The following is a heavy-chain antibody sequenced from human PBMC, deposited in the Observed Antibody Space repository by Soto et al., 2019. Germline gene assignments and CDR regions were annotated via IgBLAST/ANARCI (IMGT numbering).Heavy chain of an antibody. V-gene: IGHV1-69*12. CDR1: GGSFRSNA. D-gene: IGHD2-21*02. Sequence: QVQLVQSGAEVKKPGSSVKVSCKASGGSFRSNALSWVRQAPGQGLEWMGGFLPIFGIANYAQRFQGRVTITADESTGTAYMDLSSRRSDDTAVYYCARVGEHCVGACPQYFQHWSQGTLVTVSS. CDR3: ARVGEHCVGACPQYFQH. J-gene: IGHJ1*01. CDR2: FLPIFGIA.